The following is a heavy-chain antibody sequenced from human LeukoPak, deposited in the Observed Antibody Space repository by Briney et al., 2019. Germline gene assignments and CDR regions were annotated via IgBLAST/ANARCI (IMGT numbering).Heavy chain of an antibody. J-gene: IGHJ6*02. CDR3: ARAGTSYYYYGMDV. CDR1: GFTFSSYG. V-gene: IGHV3-30*03. Sequence: GGSLRLSCTASGFTFSSYGMHWVRQAPGKGLEWVAVISYDGSTTSYGDSMKGRFTISRDNSKNTVYLQMNSLRAEDTAVYYCARAGTSYYYYGMDVWGQGTTVTVSS. D-gene: IGHD6-13*01. CDR2: ISYDGSTT.